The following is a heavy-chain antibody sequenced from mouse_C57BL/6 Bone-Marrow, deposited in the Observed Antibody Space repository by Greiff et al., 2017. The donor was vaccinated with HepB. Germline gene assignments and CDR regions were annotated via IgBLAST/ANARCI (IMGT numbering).Heavy chain of an antibody. D-gene: IGHD2-3*01. CDR2: ISDGGSYT. Sequence: DVKLVESGGGLVKPGGSLKLSCAASGFTFSSYAMSWVRQTPEKRLEWVATISDGGSYTYYPDNVKGRFTISRDNAKNNLYLQMSHLKSEDTAMYYCARDHEGYDGYYVGYAMDYWGQGTSVTVSS. J-gene: IGHJ4*01. CDR1: GFTFSSYA. CDR3: ARDHEGYDGYYVGYAMDY. V-gene: IGHV5-4*01.